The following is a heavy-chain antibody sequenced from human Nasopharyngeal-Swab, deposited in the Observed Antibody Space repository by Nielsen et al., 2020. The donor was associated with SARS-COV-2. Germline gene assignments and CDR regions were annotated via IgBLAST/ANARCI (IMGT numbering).Heavy chain of an antibody. CDR3: AKSMAYFQLSGTYNLDF. D-gene: IGHD2-21*01. J-gene: IGHJ4*02. CDR1: GFTFKNFG. Sequence: GSLRLSCAASGFTFKNFGMHWVRQAPGRGLEWVAFISYEGSIRNYIDSVKGRFTVSRDSSKNTVYLQMNSLRPDDTAVYFCAKSMAYFQLSGTYNLDFWGQGTLVTVSS. V-gene: IGHV3-30*02. CDR2: ISYEGSIR.